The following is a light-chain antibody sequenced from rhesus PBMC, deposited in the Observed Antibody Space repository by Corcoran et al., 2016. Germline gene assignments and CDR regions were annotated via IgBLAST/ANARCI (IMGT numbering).Light chain of an antibody. Sequence: DIQMTQSPSSLSVSVGDRVTITCRASENVNNYLNWYQQKPGKAPKLLIYKASTLQSGVPSRFSGSGSWTDYTFTISSLQPEDVATYYCRHGYGTPLTFGGGTKVGIK. CDR2: KAS. CDR1: ENVNNY. CDR3: RHGYGTPLT. V-gene: IGKV1-74*01. J-gene: IGKJ4*01.